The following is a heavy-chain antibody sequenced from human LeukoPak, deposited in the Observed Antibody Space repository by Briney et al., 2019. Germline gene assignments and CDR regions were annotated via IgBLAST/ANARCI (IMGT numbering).Heavy chain of an antibody. CDR3: ATGPYAAFEM. Sequence: GGSLRLSCAASGFTFTKFWMHWVRQAPGRGLVWVSRVKDDGISTLYADSVKGRFTISRDNAKNTLYLQMNSLRADDTALYYCATGPYAAFEMWGQGTLVTVSS. V-gene: IGHV3-74*01. D-gene: IGHD2-2*01. CDR2: VKDDGIST. CDR1: GFTFTKFW. J-gene: IGHJ3*02.